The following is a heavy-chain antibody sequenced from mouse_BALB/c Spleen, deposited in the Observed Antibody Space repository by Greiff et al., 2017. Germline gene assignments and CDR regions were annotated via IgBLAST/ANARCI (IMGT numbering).Heavy chain of an antibody. CDR1: GYSITSDYA. D-gene: IGHD4-1*01. V-gene: IGHV3-2*02. J-gene: IGHJ3*01. CDR3: AREGAGTQFAY. Sequence: EVKLQESGPGLVKPSQSLSLTCTVTGYSITSDYAWNWIRQFPGNKLEWMGYISYSGSTSYNPSLKSRISITRDTSKNQFFLQLNSVTTEDTATYYCAREGAGTQFAYWGHGLWSLSLQ. CDR2: ISYSGST.